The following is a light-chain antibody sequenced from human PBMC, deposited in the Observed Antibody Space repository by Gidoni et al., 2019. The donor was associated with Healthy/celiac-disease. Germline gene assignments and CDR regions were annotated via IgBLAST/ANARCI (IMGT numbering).Light chain of an antibody. Sequence: DSQMTQSPSTLSASVGDRVTITCRASQSISSWLAWYQQKPGKAPKLLSYDASSLESGVPSRLSGSGSGTEFTLTISSLQPDDFAPYYCQQYNSWWTFGQXTKVEIK. CDR1: QSISSW. CDR2: DAS. CDR3: QQYNSWWT. V-gene: IGKV1-5*01. J-gene: IGKJ1*01.